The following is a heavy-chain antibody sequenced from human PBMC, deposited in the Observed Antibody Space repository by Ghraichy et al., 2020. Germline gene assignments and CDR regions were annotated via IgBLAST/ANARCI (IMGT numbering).Heavy chain of an antibody. CDR2: ISAYNGNT. Sequence: ASVKVSCKASGYTFTSYGISWVRQAPGQGLEWMGWISAYNGNTNYAQKLQGRVTMTTDTSTSTAYMELRSLRSDDTAVYYCARESQGYYYDSSGPNFDIWGQGTMVTVSS. J-gene: IGHJ3*02. D-gene: IGHD3-22*01. CDR1: GYTFTSYG. CDR3: ARESQGYYYDSSGPNFDI. V-gene: IGHV1-18*01.